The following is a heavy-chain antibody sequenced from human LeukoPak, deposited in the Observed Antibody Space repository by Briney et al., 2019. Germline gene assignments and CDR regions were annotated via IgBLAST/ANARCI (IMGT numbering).Heavy chain of an antibody. V-gene: IGHV1-58*02. CDR2: IVVGSGYT. CDR1: GFTFSSPT. Sequence: GASVKVSCEASGFTFSSPTIQWVRQARGQRLEWIGWIVVGSGYTSYAQKFQERVSITRDMSTSTAYMELSSLRSEDTAVYYCAMVRGLTDPLDYWGQGTLVTVSS. D-gene: IGHD3-10*01. CDR3: AMVRGLTDPLDY. J-gene: IGHJ4*02.